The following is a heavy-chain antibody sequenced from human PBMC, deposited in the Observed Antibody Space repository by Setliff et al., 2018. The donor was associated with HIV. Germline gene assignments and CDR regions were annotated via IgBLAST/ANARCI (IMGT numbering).Heavy chain of an antibody. J-gene: IGHJ3*02. CDR3: ARGGLATGAFDI. CDR1: GGSFSRNA. Sequence: ASVKVSCKASGGSFSRNAISWVRQAPGQRLEWVGWINTGNGDTKYSQKFQGRVTMTRDTSISTAYMELSRLRSDDTAVYYCARGGLATGAFDIWGQGTMVTVSS. CDR2: INTGNGDT. V-gene: IGHV1-2*02. D-gene: IGHD5-12*01.